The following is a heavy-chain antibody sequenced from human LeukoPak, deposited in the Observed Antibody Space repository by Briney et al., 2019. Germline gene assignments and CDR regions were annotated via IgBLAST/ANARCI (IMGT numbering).Heavy chain of an antibody. Sequence: PGGSLRLSCAVSGFSFSTYAMSWVRQAPGKGLEWVSDISGSGGTTHYAESVKGRFTISRDNSKNTLYLQMDSLRAEDTAVYYCAKDKDLQLVGDNWGQGTLVSVSS. CDR3: AKDKDLQLVGDN. CDR2: ISGSGGTT. CDR1: GFSFSTYA. J-gene: IGHJ4*02. D-gene: IGHD6-13*01. V-gene: IGHV3-23*01.